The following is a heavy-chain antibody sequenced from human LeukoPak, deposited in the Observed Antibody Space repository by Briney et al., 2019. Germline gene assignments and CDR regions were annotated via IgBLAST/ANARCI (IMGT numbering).Heavy chain of an antibody. D-gene: IGHD1-26*01. V-gene: IGHV3-23*01. CDR3: AKAPVGAQYYFDY. Sequence: GGSLRLSCSASGFTFSSYAMSWVRQAPGKGLEWVSAISSSGSSTYYADSVKGRFTISRDNSKNTLFLQMNSLRAEDTALFYCAKAPVGAQYYFDYWGQGALVTVSS. CDR2: ISSSGSST. J-gene: IGHJ4*02. CDR1: GFTFSSYA.